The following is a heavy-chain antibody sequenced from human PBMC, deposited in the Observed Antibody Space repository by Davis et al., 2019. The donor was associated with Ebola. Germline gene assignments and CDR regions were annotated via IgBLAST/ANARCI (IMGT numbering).Heavy chain of an antibody. CDR2: ISSSSSYT. J-gene: IGHJ4*02. Sequence: GESLKISCAASGFTFSDYYMSWIRQAPGKGLEWVSYISSSSSYTNYADSVKGRFTISRDNSKNTLYLQINSLSAEDTAVYYCATSYFTVTTLYWGQGTLVTVSS. D-gene: IGHD4-17*01. CDR3: ATSYFTVTTLY. V-gene: IGHV3-11*06. CDR1: GFTFSDYY.